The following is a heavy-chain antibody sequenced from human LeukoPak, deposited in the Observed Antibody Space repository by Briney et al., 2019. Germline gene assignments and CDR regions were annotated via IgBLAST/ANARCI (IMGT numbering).Heavy chain of an antibody. Sequence: SVKVSCKASGGTFSSYAISWVRQARGQGLEWMGGIIPIFGTANYAQKFQGRVTITADESTSTAYMELSSLRSEDTAVYYCAGSILGYCSSTSCFYYFDYWGQGTLVTVSS. CDR3: AGSILGYCSSTSCFYYFDY. CDR1: GGTFSSYA. D-gene: IGHD2-2*01. CDR2: IIPIFGTA. V-gene: IGHV1-69*13. J-gene: IGHJ4*02.